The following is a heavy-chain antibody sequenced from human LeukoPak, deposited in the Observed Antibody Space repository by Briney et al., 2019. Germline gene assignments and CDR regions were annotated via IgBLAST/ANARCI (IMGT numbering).Heavy chain of an antibody. Sequence: GSLRLSCAASGFTFSSYSMNWVRQAPGKGLEWVSYISSSSSTIYYADSVKGRFTISRDNAKNSLYLQMNSLRAEDTAVYYCARYLNSGPEDFWGQGTLVTVSS. CDR1: GFTFSSYS. CDR2: ISSSSSTI. J-gene: IGHJ4*02. D-gene: IGHD1-26*01. V-gene: IGHV3-48*01. CDR3: ARYLNSGPEDF.